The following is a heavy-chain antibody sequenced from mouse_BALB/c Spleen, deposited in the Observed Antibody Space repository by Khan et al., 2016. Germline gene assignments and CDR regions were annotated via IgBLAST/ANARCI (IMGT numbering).Heavy chain of an antibody. CDR2: IHYSGGT. J-gene: IGHJ4*01. V-gene: IGHV3-1*02. CDR1: GYSITSGYS. CDR3: TRSHGYYAMDC. Sequence: EVQLQESGPDLVKPSQSLSLTCTVTGYSITSGYSWHWIRQFPGNKLEWMGYIHYSGGTKYIPSLKSRISITRDTSKNQFFLQLNSVTPEDTATXYCTRSHGYYAMDCWGQGTSVTVSS.